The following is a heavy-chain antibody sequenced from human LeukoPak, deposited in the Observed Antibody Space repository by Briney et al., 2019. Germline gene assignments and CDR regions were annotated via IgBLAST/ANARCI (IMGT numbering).Heavy chain of an antibody. CDR3: AKDRGDCSSTSCLGHGMDV. Sequence: GGSLRLSCAASGFTFSSYALSWVRQAPGKGLEWVSAISGSGGSTYYADSVKGRFTISRDNSKNTLYLQMNSLRAEDTAVYYCAKDRGDCSSTSCLGHGMDVWGQGTTVTVSS. CDR1: GFTFSSYA. D-gene: IGHD2-2*01. CDR2: ISGSGGST. V-gene: IGHV3-23*01. J-gene: IGHJ6*02.